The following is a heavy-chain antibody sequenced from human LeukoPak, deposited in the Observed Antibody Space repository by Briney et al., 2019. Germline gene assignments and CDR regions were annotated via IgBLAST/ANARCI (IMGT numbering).Heavy chain of an antibody. CDR3: ARDYDILTGYYKTLSPFAFDI. V-gene: IGHV1-18*01. CDR1: GYTFTSYG. D-gene: IGHD3-9*01. J-gene: IGHJ3*02. CDR2: ISAYNGNT. Sequence: GASVKVSCKASGYTFTSYGISWVRQAPGQGLEWMGWISAYNGNTNYAQKLQGRVTMTTDTSTSTAYMELRSLRSDDTAVYYCARDYDILTGYYKTLSPFAFDIWGQGTMVTVSS.